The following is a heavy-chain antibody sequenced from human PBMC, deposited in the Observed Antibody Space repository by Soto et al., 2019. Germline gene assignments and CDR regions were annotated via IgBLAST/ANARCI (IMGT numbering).Heavy chain of an antibody. CDR2: IIPILGMA. V-gene: IGHV1-69*02. CDR3: ARGRPDGDHFDY. Sequence: QVQLAQSGAEVKKPGSSVKVSCKASGTFSSYTISWVRQAPGQGLEWMGRIIPILGMADYAQKFQGRVTITADKSTSTAYMELSSLRSEDTAVYYCARGRPDGDHFDYWGQGTLVTVSS. D-gene: IGHD3-10*01. CDR1: GTFSSYT. J-gene: IGHJ4*02.